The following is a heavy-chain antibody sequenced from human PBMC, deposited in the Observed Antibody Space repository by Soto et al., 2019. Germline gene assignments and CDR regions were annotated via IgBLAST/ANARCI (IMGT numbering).Heavy chain of an antibody. V-gene: IGHV3-23*01. CDR1: GFTFSSHA. Sequence: PGVSLRLSCAASGFTFSSHAMSWVRQAPGKGLEWVSGISGDGTRTFYPDSVKGRFTISRDNSKNTLFLQMNSLRAEDTALYYCAKDRGDGNYYFDSWGQGILVTVSS. CDR2: ISGDGTRT. CDR3: AKDRGDGNYYFDS. D-gene: IGHD1-26*01. J-gene: IGHJ4*02.